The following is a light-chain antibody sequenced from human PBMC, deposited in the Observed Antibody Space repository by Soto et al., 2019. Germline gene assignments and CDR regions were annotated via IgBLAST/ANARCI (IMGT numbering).Light chain of an antibody. CDR2: GAS. V-gene: IGKV3-15*01. CDR3: QQYNDWPWT. J-gene: IGKJ1*01. CDR1: HSVTTN. Sequence: EIVMTQSPATLSVSPGERATLSCRASHSVTTNLAWYQQKPGQAPRLLIYGASTRATGIPARFSGSGSGTEFTLTISSLQSEDFAVYNCQQYNDWPWTFGQGTKVEIK.